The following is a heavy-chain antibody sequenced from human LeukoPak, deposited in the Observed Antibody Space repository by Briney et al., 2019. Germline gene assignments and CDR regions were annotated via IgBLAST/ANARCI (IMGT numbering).Heavy chain of an antibody. J-gene: IGHJ4*02. CDR2: INHRGST. Sequence: SETLSLTCAVSGGSFSRYYWSWIRQPPGKGLEWIGEINHRGSTNYNPSLKSRVTISVDTSKNQFSLELSSVTAADTAVYYCAREDRYCSGGSCYSWGQGTLVTVSS. CDR1: GGSFSRYY. D-gene: IGHD2-15*01. V-gene: IGHV4-34*01. CDR3: AREDRYCSGGSCYS.